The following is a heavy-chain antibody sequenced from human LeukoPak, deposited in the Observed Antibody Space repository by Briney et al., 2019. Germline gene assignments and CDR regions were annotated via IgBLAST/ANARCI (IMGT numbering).Heavy chain of an antibody. Sequence: GRSLRLSCAASGFTFSSYGMHWVRQAPGKGLEWVAVISFDGSNKYYADSVKGRFTISRDSSKNTLSLQMNSLRAEDTAVYYCARRYGDYGRYFDYWGQGTLVTVSS. J-gene: IGHJ4*02. CDR3: ARRYGDYGRYFDY. V-gene: IGHV3-30*03. CDR1: GFTFSSYG. CDR2: ISFDGSNK. D-gene: IGHD4-17*01.